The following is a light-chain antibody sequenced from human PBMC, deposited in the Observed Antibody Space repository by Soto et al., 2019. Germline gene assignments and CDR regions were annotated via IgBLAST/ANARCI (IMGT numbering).Light chain of an antibody. V-gene: IGKV3-15*01. CDR2: GAS. CDR1: QGVSSY. Sequence: EIVLTQSPATLSLSPGERATLSCRASQGVSSYLAWYQQKPGQAPRLLIYGASTRATGIPARFSGSGSGTEFTLTISSLQSEDFAVYYCQQYNNWPPLFTFGPGTKVDIK. CDR3: QQYNNWPPLFT. J-gene: IGKJ3*01.